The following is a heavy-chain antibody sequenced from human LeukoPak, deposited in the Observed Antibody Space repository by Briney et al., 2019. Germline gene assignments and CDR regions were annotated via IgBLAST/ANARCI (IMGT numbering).Heavy chain of an antibody. D-gene: IGHD4-17*01. CDR1: GFTLSSYA. Sequence: GGSLRLSCAASGFTLSSYAMSWVRQAPGKGLEWVGFIRSKAYGGTTEYAASVKGRFTISRDDSKSIAYLQMNSLKTEDTAVYYCTRDRDGDLYFDYWGQGTLVTVSS. CDR2: IRSKAYGGTT. J-gene: IGHJ4*02. V-gene: IGHV3-49*04. CDR3: TRDRDGDLYFDY.